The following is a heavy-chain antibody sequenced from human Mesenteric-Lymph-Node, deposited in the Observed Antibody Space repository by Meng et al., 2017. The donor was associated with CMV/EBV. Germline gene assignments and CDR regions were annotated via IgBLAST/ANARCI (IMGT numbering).Heavy chain of an antibody. V-gene: IGHV3-21*03. CDR1: GFTFSSYS. Sequence: LSLTCAASGFTFSSYSMNWVRQAPGKGLEWVSSISSSSSYIYYADSVKGRFTISRDNAKNSLYLQMNSLKTEDTAVYYCTRIHAYYYDSSASDYWGQGTLVTVSS. CDR2: ISSSSSYI. J-gene: IGHJ4*02. CDR3: TRIHAYYYDSSASDY. D-gene: IGHD3-22*01.